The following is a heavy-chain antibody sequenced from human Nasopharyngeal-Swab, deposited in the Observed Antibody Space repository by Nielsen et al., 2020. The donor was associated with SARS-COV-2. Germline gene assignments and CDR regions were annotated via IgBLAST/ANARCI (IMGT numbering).Heavy chain of an antibody. CDR1: GDSISRGDYY. J-gene: IGHJ6*03. Sequence: SETLSLTCSVSGDSISRGDYYWSWIRQSPVKGLEWIGYIYHTGSTSYNPSLRSRVIISSDASKNQFSLRLSSVTAADTAMYYCARRRGPAYYYYMDVWSKGTPVTVSS. CDR3: ARRRGPAYYYYMDV. CDR2: IYHTGST. V-gene: IGHV4-30-4*01.